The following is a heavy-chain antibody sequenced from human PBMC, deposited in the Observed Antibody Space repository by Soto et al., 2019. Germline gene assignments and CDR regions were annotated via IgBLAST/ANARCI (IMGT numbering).Heavy chain of an antibody. CDR3: AREPDP. V-gene: IGHV4-59*12. J-gene: IGHJ5*02. Sequence: SETLSLTCTVSGDSFSSYYWSWIRQPPGKGLEWIGYIYYSGSTNYSPSLKSRVAISVDTSKNQFSLKLSSVTAADTAVYYCAREPDPWGKETLVTVPS. CDR1: GDSFSSYY. CDR2: IYYSGST.